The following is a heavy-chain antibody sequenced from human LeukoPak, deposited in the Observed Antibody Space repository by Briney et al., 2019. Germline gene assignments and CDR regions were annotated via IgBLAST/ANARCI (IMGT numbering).Heavy chain of an antibody. J-gene: IGHJ4*02. CDR3: VKDRWVRRISLAGQDY. CDR2: ISYDGSSQ. D-gene: IGHD6-19*01. CDR1: GFTFSSYG. V-gene: IGHV3-30*18. Sequence: PGRCLRLSCATSGFTFSSYGMHWVRQAPGKGLECEAVISYDGSSQFYAASVRGRFTISRDNSRNTLYLQMNSLRGEDTAVYYCVKDRWVRRISLAGQDYWGQGTLVTVSS.